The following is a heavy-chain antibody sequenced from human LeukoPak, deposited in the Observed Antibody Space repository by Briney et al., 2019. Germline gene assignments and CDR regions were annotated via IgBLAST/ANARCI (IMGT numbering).Heavy chain of an antibody. D-gene: IGHD6-19*01. CDR1: GFTFDDYA. CDR3: AKGRGIAVAGTGYFDY. V-gene: IGHV3-9*03. CDR2: ISWNSGSI. J-gene: IGHJ4*02. Sequence: GRSLRLSCAASGFTFDDYAMHWVRQAPGKGLEWVSGISWNSGSIGYADSVKGRFTISRDNAKNSLYLQMNSLRAEDMALYYCAKGRGIAVAGTGYFDYWGQGTLVSVSS.